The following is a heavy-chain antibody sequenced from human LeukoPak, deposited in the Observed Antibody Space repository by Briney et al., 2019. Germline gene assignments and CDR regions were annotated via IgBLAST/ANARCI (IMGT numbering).Heavy chain of an antibody. J-gene: IGHJ3*02. D-gene: IGHD6-6*01. CDR3: ARAISIAARPLAFDI. V-gene: IGHV1-69*05. Sequence: SVKVSCKASGYTFTSYAMNWVRQAPGQGLEWMGGIIPIFGTANYAQKFQGRVTITTDESTSTAYMELSSLRSEDTAVYYCARAISIAARPLAFDIWGQGTMVTVSS. CDR2: IIPIFGTA. CDR1: GYTFTSYA.